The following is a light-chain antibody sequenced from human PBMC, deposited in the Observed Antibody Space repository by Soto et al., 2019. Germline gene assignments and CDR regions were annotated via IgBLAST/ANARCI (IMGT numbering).Light chain of an antibody. CDR3: SSYTIRSTYV. CDR2: DVS. Sequence: QSVLTQPASLSGSPGQSITISCTGTSSDVGGYNFVSWYQQHPGKAPKLLIYDVSDRPSGVSNRFSGSKSGNTASLTISGLQAEDEADYYCSSYTIRSTYVFGTGTKVTVL. V-gene: IGLV2-14*01. CDR1: SSDVGGYNF. J-gene: IGLJ1*01.